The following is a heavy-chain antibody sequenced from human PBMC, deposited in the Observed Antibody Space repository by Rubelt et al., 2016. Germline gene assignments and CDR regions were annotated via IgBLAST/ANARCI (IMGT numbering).Heavy chain of an antibody. Sequence: EVQLVQSGAEVKKPGESLKISCKGSGYSFTSYWIGWVRQMPGQGLEGMGIIYPGEPDTRYSPSVQGQVTISADKSISTAYLQWSSLKASDTAMYYCARRSSSSHYFDYWGQGTLVTVSS. CDR3: ARRSSSSHYFDY. CDR1: GYSFTSYW. CDR2: IYPGEPDT. D-gene: IGHD6-13*01. J-gene: IGHJ4*02. V-gene: IGHV5-51*01.